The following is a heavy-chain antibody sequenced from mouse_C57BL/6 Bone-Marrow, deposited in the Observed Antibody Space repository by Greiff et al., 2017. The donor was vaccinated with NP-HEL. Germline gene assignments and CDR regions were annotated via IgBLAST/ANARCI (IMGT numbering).Heavy chain of an antibody. J-gene: IGHJ1*03. D-gene: IGHD1-2*01. Sequence: QVQLQQPGAELVKPGASVKLSCKASGYTFTSYWMQWVKQRPGQGLEWIGEIDPSDSYTNYNQKFKGKATLTVDTSSSPAYMQLSSLTSEDSAVYYCARDDGPYFDVWGTGTTVTVSS. CDR3: ARDDGPYFDV. CDR1: GYTFTSYW. V-gene: IGHV1-50*01. CDR2: IDPSDSYT.